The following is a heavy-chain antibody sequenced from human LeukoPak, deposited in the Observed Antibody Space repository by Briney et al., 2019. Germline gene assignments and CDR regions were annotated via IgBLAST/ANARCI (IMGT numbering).Heavy chain of an antibody. Sequence: ASVKASCKASGYTFTSYGISWVRQAPGQGLEWMGWISAYNGNTNYAQKLQGRVTMTTDTSTSTAYMELRSLRSDDTAVYYCARYYDFWSGYPYYYYGMDVWGQGTTVTVSS. CDR3: ARYYDFWSGYPYYYYGMDV. J-gene: IGHJ6*02. V-gene: IGHV1-18*01. D-gene: IGHD3-3*01. CDR2: ISAYNGNT. CDR1: GYTFTSYG.